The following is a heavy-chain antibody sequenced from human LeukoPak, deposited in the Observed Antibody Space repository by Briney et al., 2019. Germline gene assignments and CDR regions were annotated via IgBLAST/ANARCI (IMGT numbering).Heavy chain of an antibody. Sequence: QPGGSLRLSCVASGFTLSGHWMHWVRQAPGKGLVWVSRINSDESTTVYADSVKGRFTISRDNARNSLYMHMNSLRAEDTAVYYCARDNGDDIWDSWGQGTLVTVSS. D-gene: IGHD3-9*01. CDR2: INSDESTT. J-gene: IGHJ4*02. CDR3: ARDNGDDIWDS. V-gene: IGHV3-74*01. CDR1: GFTLSGHW.